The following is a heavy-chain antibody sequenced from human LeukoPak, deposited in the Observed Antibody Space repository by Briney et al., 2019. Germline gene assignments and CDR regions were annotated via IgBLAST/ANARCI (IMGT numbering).Heavy chain of an antibody. CDR3: ASARLGSGLEGAFDV. CDR2: IYYSGST. V-gene: IGHV4-59*01. CDR1: GGSISSYH. Sequence: KTSETLSLTCTVSGGSISSYHWSWLRQPPGKGLEWIGYIYYSGSTNYNPSLKSRVTISIDASKNQFSLWLSSVTAADTAVYHCASARLGSGLEGAFDVWGQGTMVTVSS. J-gene: IGHJ3*01. D-gene: IGHD6-25*01.